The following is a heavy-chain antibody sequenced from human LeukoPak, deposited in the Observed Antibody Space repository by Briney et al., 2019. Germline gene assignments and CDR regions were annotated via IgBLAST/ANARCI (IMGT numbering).Heavy chain of an antibody. CDR1: GGSISRYY. Sequence: SETLSLTCTVSGGSISRYYWSWIRQPAGKGLEWIGRIYTSGSTNYNPSLKSRVTMSVDRSKNQFALKLGSVSAADTAVCYCAGDVTYSSSWYGVTWFDPWGQGTLVTVSS. V-gene: IGHV4-4*07. CDR3: AGDVTYSSSWYGVTWFDP. D-gene: IGHD6-13*01. J-gene: IGHJ5*02. CDR2: IYTSGST.